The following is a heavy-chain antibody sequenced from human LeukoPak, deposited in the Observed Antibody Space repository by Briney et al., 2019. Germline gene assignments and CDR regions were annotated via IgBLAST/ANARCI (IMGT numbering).Heavy chain of an antibody. CDR2: INPNSGST. J-gene: IGHJ3*02. CDR3: AREGTTGTTYAFDI. CDR1: GYTFTGYY. D-gene: IGHD1-1*01. V-gene: IGHV1-2*06. Sequence: ASVKVSCKASGYTFTGYYMHWVRQAPGQGLEWMGRINPNSGSTNYAQKFQGRVTMTRDTSISTAYMELSRLRSDDTAVYYCAREGTTGTTYAFDIWGQGTMVTVSS.